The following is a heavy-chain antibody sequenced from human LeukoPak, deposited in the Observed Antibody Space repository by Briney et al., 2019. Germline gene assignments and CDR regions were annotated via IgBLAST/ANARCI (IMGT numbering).Heavy chain of an antibody. D-gene: IGHD3-22*01. V-gene: IGHV7-4-1*02. CDR3: AREVLYDSSGYSMIDY. J-gene: IGHJ4*02. CDR1: GYTFTSYG. CDR2: INTNTGNP. Sequence: ASVKVSCEASGYTFTSYGMNWVRQAPGQGLEWMGWINTNTGNPTYAQGFTGRFVFSLDTSVSTAYLQISSLKAEDTAVYYCAREVLYDSSGYSMIDYWGQGTLVTVSS.